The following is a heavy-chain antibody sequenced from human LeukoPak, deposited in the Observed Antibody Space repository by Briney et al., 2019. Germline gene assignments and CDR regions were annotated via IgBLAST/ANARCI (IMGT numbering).Heavy chain of an antibody. V-gene: IGHV4-34*12. CDR3: ARDQYSGYDSRFDY. CDR2: IIRTGNT. CDR1: GGSFSGYW. Sequence: SETLSLTCAVYGGSFSGYWWSWIRQPPGKGLEWIGEIIRTGNTNYNPSLKSRVTISVDTSKNQFSLKLSSVTAADTAVYYCARDQYSGYDSRFDYWGQGTLVTVSS. J-gene: IGHJ4*02. D-gene: IGHD5-12*01.